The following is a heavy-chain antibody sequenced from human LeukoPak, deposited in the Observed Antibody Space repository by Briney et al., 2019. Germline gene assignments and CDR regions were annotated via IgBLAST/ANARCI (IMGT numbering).Heavy chain of an antibody. V-gene: IGHV3-23*01. CDR3: AKVQYYYDSSGYSDAFDI. Sequence: GGSLRLSCAASGLTFSSYAMSWVRQAPGKGLEWVSAISGSGGSTYYADSVKGRFTISRDNSKNTLYLQMNSLRAEDTAVYYCAKVQYYYDSSGYSDAFDIWGQGTMVTVSS. CDR2: ISGSGGST. D-gene: IGHD3-22*01. CDR1: GLTFSSYA. J-gene: IGHJ3*02.